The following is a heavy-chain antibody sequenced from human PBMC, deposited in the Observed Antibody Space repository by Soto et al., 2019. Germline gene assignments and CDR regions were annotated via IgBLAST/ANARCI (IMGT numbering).Heavy chain of an antibody. CDR1: GDSVSSNSAA. Sequence: SQTLSLTCAISGDSVSSNSAAWNWIRQSPSRGLEWLGRTYYRSKWYNDYAVSVKSRITINPDTSKKQFSLQLNSVTPEDTAVNYCARVARYYYFWSGYYTDPDYYYYYGMDVWGRGTTVTVSS. D-gene: IGHD3-3*01. V-gene: IGHV6-1*01. CDR3: ARVARYYYFWSGYYTDPDYYYYYGMDV. CDR2: TYYRSKWYN. J-gene: IGHJ6*02.